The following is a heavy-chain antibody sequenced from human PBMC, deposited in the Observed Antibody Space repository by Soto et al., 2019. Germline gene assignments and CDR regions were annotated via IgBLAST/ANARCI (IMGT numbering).Heavy chain of an antibody. Sequence: PSETLSLTCTVSGGSISSSSYYWGWIRQPPGKGLEWIGSIYYSGSTCYNPSLKSRVTISVDTSKNQFSLKLSSVTAADTAVYYCARHFGSAWVYHYGLDVWGQGATVTVSS. CDR1: GGSISSSSYY. J-gene: IGHJ6*02. V-gene: IGHV4-39*01. CDR3: ARHFGSAWVYHYGLDV. CDR2: IYYSGST. D-gene: IGHD6-19*01.